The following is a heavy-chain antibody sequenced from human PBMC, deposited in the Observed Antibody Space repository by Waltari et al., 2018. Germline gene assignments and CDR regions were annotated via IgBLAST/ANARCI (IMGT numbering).Heavy chain of an antibody. V-gene: IGHV3-23*01. CDR3: AKAAYSVPFYFDY. CDR2: IVNSGGIT. D-gene: IGHD1-26*01. CDR1: GFPFRNYA. J-gene: IGHJ4*02. Sequence: EVQLLESGGGLVQPGGSLRLSCAASGFPFRNYAMTWVRQAPGKGLELVSCIVNSGGITYYADSVKGRFTISRDNSEDTLYLQMNSLRADDTAVYFCAKAAYSVPFYFDYWGQGIPVTVSS.